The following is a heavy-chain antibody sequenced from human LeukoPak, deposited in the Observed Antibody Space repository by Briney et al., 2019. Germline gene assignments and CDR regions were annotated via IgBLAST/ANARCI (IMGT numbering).Heavy chain of an antibody. V-gene: IGHV1-2*06. J-gene: IGHJ6*03. CDR2: INPSSGGT. CDR1: GYTFTDYY. CDR3: ARVSRDAFWSGYSRMGFYYMDV. Sequence: ASVKVSCKASGYTFTDYYMHWVRQAPGQGLQWMGRINPSSGGTNYAQKFQGRVTMTRDKSINTAYMELGRLRSEDTAVYYCARVSRDAFWSGYSRMGFYYMDVWGKGTTVTVSS. D-gene: IGHD3-3*01.